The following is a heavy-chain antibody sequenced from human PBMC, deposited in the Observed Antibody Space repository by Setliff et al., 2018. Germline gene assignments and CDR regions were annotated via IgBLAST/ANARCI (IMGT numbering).Heavy chain of an antibody. V-gene: IGHV4-4*07. CDR3: ARTPYYYDTAGYDS. Sequence: KPSETLSLTCTVSGGSISSYYWSWIRQPAGKGLEWIGHIYTTGSTNYNPSLKSRVTLSVDTSKNQFSLKLTSVTAADTAIYYCARTPYYYDTAGYDSWGQGTLVTVSS. J-gene: IGHJ5*01. D-gene: IGHD3-22*01. CDR2: IYTTGST. CDR1: GGSISSYY.